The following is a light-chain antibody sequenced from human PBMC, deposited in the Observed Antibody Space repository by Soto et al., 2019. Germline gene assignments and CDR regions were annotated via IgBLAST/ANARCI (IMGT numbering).Light chain of an antibody. CDR2: AAS. J-gene: IGKJ5*01. Sequence: DIPLTQSPSFLSASVGDRVTITCRASQGISSYLAWYQQKPGKAPKLLIYAASTLQSGVPSRFSGSGSGTEFTLTISSLQPEDFATNYCQQLNSFPITFGQGTRLEIK. CDR3: QQLNSFPIT. V-gene: IGKV1-9*01. CDR1: QGISSY.